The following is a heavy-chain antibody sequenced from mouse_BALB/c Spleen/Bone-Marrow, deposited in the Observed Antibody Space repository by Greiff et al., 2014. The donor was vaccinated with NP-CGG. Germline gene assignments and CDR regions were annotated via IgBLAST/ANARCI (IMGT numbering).Heavy chain of an antibody. J-gene: IGHJ4*01. V-gene: IGHV5-12*02. CDR3: ARQLAYAMDY. D-gene: IGHD4-1*01. CDR2: ITKGGGST. Sequence: DVQLVESGGSLVQPGGSLKLSCATSGFTFSDYYMYWVRQTPEKRLEWVAYITKGGGSTYYPDIVKGRFTISRDNAKNTLYLQMSRLKSEDTAMYYCARQLAYAMDYWGQGTSVTVSS. CDR1: GFTFSDYY.